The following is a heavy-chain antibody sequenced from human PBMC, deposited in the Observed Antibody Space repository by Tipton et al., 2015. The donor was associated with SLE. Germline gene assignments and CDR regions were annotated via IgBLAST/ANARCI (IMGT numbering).Heavy chain of an antibody. V-gene: IGHV4-39*07. Sequence: TLSLTCTVSGGSISSSSYYWGWIRQPPGKGLEWIGSIYYSGSTYYNPSLKSRVTISVDTSKNQFSLKLSSVTAADTAVYYCARHGDEWDVVATIDNYNWFDPWGQGTLVSVSS. CDR1: GGSISSSSYY. CDR3: ARHGDEWDVVATIDNYNWFDP. CDR2: IYYSGST. D-gene: IGHD5-12*01. J-gene: IGHJ5*02.